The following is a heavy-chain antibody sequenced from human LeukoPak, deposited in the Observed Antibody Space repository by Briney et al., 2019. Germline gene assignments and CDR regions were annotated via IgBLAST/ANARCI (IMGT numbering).Heavy chain of an antibody. V-gene: IGHV3-66*01. CDR3: ARGYGGNSWFDP. CDR1: GFTVSSNY. Sequence: GGSLRLSCAASGFTVSSNYMSWVRQAPGKGLEWVSVIYSGGSTYYADSVKGRFIISRDNSKNTLYLQMNSLRAEDTAVYYCARGYGGNSWFDPWGQGTLVTVSS. J-gene: IGHJ5*02. D-gene: IGHD4-23*01. CDR2: IYSGGST.